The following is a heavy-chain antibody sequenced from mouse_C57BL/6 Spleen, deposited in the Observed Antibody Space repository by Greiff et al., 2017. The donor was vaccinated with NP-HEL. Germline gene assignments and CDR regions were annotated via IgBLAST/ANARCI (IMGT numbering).Heavy chain of an antibody. CDR1: GYTFTSYW. CDR3: ARRAYSNYEGYYFDY. Sequence: QVQLQQPGAELVMPGASVKLSCKASGYTFTSYWMHWVKQRPGQGLEWIGEIDPSDSYTNYNQKFKGKSTLTVDKSSSTAYMQLSSRTSEDSAVYYCARRAYSNYEGYYFDYWGQGTTLTVSS. CDR2: IDPSDSYT. D-gene: IGHD2-5*01. V-gene: IGHV1-69*01. J-gene: IGHJ2*01.